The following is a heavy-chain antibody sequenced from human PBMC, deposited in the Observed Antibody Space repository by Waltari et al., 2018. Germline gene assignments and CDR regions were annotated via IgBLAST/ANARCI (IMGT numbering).Heavy chain of an antibody. Sequence: EVQLVESGGGLVQPGRSLRLSCVGSGFSFADRAMHWVRQVPGKGLEWVSGINWNSGNIGYEDSVKGRFTISRDNAKNSLYLQINSVRTEDTALYYCASDAFGNSIGGVFDYWGQGTLVNVSS. CDR3: ASDAFGNSIGGVFDY. V-gene: IGHV3-9*01. CDR2: INWNSGNI. J-gene: IGHJ4*02. D-gene: IGHD3-3*01. CDR1: GFSFADRA.